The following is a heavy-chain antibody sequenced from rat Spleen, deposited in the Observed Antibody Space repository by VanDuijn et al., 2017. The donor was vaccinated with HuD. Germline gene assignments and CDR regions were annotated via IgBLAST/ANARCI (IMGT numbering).Heavy chain of an antibody. CDR3: ARQDTSGYSNWFTY. V-gene: IGHV5S13*01. D-gene: IGHD4-3*01. Sequence: EVQLVESGGGLVRPGGSLQLSCAASGFTFNNYDMAWVRQTPTKGLEWVASISPSGGGTYYRDSVKGRFTVSRDNARGNQYLQMDSLRSEDTATYYCARQDTSGYSNWFTYWGQGTLVTVSS. J-gene: IGHJ3*01. CDR1: GFTFNNYD. CDR2: ISPSGGGT.